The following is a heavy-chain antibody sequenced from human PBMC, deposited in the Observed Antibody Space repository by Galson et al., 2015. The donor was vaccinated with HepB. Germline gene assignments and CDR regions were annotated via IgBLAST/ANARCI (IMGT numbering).Heavy chain of an antibody. CDR3: AREVVVVPAARMGVYYYMDV. D-gene: IGHD2-2*01. CDR2: INHSGST. V-gene: IGHV4-34*01. Sequence: SETLSLTCAVYGGSLSGYYWSWIRQPPGKGLEWIGEINHSGSTNYNPSLKSRVTISVDTSKNQFSLKLSSVTAADTAVYYCAREVVVVPAARMGVYYYMDVWGRGTTVTVSS. J-gene: IGHJ6*03. CDR1: GGSLSGYY.